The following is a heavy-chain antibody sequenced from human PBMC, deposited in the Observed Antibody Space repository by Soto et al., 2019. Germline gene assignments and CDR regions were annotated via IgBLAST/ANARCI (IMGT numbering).Heavy chain of an antibody. CDR2: IDSDGSST. CDR3: VRGGLDNYHYYIDV. CDR1: GFSFSNYW. D-gene: IGHD3-10*01. Sequence: PGGSLRLSCADSGFSFSNYWMHWVLQAPGKGLVWVSRIDSDGSSTSYADSVKGRFTMSRDNAKNTLYLQMNSLRPEETAMYYGVRGGLDNYHYYIDVWGKXPTVTVSS. V-gene: IGHV3-74*01. J-gene: IGHJ6*03.